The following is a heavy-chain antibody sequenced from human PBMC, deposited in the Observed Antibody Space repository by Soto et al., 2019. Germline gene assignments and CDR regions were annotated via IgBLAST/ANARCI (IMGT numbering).Heavy chain of an antibody. J-gene: IGHJ4*02. Sequence: QVHLVQSGAEVKKPGASVKVSCKASGYTFTSYGITWVRQAPGQGLEWMGWISAHNGNTDYAQKLPGRVIVTRDTATRTAYMELRSLRSDGTAAYYCARGRYGDYWGQGALVTVSS. CDR2: ISAHNGNT. CDR3: ARGRYGDY. V-gene: IGHV1-18*01. CDR1: GYTFTSYG. D-gene: IGHD1-1*01.